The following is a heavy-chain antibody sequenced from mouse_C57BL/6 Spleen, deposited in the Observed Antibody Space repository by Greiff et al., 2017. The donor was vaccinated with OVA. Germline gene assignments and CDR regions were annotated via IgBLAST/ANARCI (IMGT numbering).Heavy chain of an antibody. D-gene: IGHD1-1*01. CDR1: GYTFTDYY. CDR3: AIYRGSSLYYFDY. CDR2: INPNNGGT. V-gene: IGHV1-26*01. Sequence: VQLQQSGPELVKPGASVKISCKASGYTFTDYYMNWVKQSHGKSLEWIGDINPNNGGTSYNQKFKGKATLTVDKSSSTAYMELRSLTSEDSAVYYCAIYRGSSLYYFDYWGQGTTLTVSS. J-gene: IGHJ2*01.